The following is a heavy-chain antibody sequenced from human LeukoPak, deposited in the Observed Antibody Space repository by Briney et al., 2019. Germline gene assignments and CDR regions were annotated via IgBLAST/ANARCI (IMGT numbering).Heavy chain of an antibody. CDR1: GGTFSSYA. J-gene: IGHJ4*02. D-gene: IGHD1-26*01. V-gene: IGHV1-69*13. Sequence: SVTVSCKASGGTFSSYAISWVRQAPGQGLEWMGGIIPIFGTANYAQKFQGRVTITADESTSTAYMELSSLRSEDTAVYYCARGKWELPPAWYFDYWGQGTLVTVSS. CDR3: ARGKWELPPAWYFDY. CDR2: IIPIFGTA.